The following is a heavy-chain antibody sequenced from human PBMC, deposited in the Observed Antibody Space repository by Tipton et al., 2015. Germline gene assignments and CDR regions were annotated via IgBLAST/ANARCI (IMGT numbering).Heavy chain of an antibody. CDR1: GYTFSTYD. J-gene: IGHJ6*02. Sequence: QSGPEVKKPGASVKVSCKASGYTFSTYDINWVRQATGRGLEWMGWMNPNSGNTGYGQKFQGRVTMTRNTSITTAYMELSSLRSEDTAVYYCARYPYYYGMDMWGQGTTVTVSS. CDR3: ARYPYYYGMDM. CDR2: MNPNSGNT. V-gene: IGHV1-8*01.